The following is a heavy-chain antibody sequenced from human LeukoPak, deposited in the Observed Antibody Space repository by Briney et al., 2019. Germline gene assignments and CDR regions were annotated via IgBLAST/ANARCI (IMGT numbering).Heavy chain of an antibody. Sequence: GASAKVSCKASGGTFSSYAISWVRQAPGQGLEWMGGIIPIFGTANYAQKFQGRVTITADESTSTAYMELSSLRSEDTAVYYCARGRDGTAMAMIFDYWGQGTLVTVSS. CDR2: IIPIFGTA. CDR3: ARGRDGTAMAMIFDY. J-gene: IGHJ4*02. D-gene: IGHD5-18*01. CDR1: GGTFSSYA. V-gene: IGHV1-69*13.